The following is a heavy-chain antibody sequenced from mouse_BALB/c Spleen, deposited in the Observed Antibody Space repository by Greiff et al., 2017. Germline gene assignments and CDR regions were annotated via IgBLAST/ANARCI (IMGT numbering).Heavy chain of an antibody. D-gene: IGHD1-1*01. V-gene: IGHV5-6-5*01. CDR2: ISSGGST. CDR1: GFTFSSYA. Sequence: EVKVEESGGGLVKPGGSLKLSCAASGFTFSSYAMSWVRQTPEKRLEWVASISSGGSTYYPDSVKGRFTISRDNARNILYLQMSSLRSEDTAMYYCAKYYGSDYWGQGTTLTVSS. CDR3: AKYYGSDY. J-gene: IGHJ2*01.